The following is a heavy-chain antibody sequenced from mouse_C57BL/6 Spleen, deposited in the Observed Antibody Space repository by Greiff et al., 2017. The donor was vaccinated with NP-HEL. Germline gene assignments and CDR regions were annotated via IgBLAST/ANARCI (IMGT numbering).Heavy chain of an antibody. CDR2: FYPGSGSI. Sequence: VQLVESGAELVKPGASVKLSCKASGYTFTEYTIHWVEQRSGQGLEWIGWFYPGSGSIKYNEKFKDKATLTADKSSSTVYMELSRLTSEDSAVYFCARHESSPIYYDYGFAYWGQGTLVTVSA. D-gene: IGHD2-4*01. CDR3: ARHESSPIYYDYGFAY. J-gene: IGHJ3*01. CDR1: GYTFTEYT. V-gene: IGHV1-62-2*01.